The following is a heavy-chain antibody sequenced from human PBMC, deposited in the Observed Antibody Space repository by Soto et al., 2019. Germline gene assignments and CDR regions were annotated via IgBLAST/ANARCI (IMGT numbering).Heavy chain of an antibody. V-gene: IGHV1-18*01. CDR1: GYTFTSYV. D-gene: IGHD3-3*01. Sequence: GASVKVSCKASGYTFTSYVISWVRQAPGQGLEWMGWISAYNGNTNYAQKLQGRVTMTTDTSTSTAYMELRSLRSDDTAVYYCARVKLQPYYDFWSGYYQYWFDPWGQGTLVTVSS. CDR3: ARVKLQPYYDFWSGYYQYWFDP. J-gene: IGHJ5*02. CDR2: ISAYNGNT.